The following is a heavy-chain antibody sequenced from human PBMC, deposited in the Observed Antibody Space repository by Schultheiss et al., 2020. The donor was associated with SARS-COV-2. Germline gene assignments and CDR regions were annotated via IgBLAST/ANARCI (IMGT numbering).Heavy chain of an antibody. D-gene: IGHD6-13*01. CDR1: GFTFSSYG. CDR2: IWYDGSNK. Sequence: GGSLRLSCAASGFTFSSYGMHWVRQAPGKGLEWVAVIWYDGSNKYYADSVKGRFTISRDNSKNTLYLQMNSLRAEDTAVYYCARTIAAAGIGYYYYYGMDVWGQGTTVTVSS. CDR3: ARTIAAAGIGYYYYYGMDV. J-gene: IGHJ6*02. V-gene: IGHV3-33*08.